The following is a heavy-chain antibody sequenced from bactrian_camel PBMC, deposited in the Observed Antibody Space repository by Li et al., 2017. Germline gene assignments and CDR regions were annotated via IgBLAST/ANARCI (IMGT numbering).Heavy chain of an antibody. CDR2: IDSDGST. CDR3: AIRATPLDLAYYSEVAPADFTD. D-gene: IGHD4*01. J-gene: IGHJ6*01. V-gene: IGHV3S9*01. Sequence: HVQLVESGGGSVQAGGSLRLSCTHFGYSSSRHCTGWFRQVPGKEREGVAAIDSDGSTNYTDSVKGRFTISKDNGKKTLYLQMNNLKPEDTAVYYCAIRATPLDLAYYSEVAPADFTDWGQGTQVTVS. CDR1: GYSSSRHC.